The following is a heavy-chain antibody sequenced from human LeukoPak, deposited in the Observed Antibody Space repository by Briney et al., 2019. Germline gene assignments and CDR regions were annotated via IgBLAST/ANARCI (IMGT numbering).Heavy chain of an antibody. CDR3: ARERFDSGSYVFDY. CDR1: GGSISSSSYY. Sequence: ETLSLTCTVSGGSISSSSYYWGWIRQPPGKGLEWVSVIYSGGSTYYADSVKGRFTISRDNSKNTLYLRMNSLRPEDTAVYYCARERFDSGSYVFDYWGQGTLVTVSS. D-gene: IGHD3-10*01. V-gene: IGHV3-66*01. J-gene: IGHJ4*02. CDR2: IYSGGST.